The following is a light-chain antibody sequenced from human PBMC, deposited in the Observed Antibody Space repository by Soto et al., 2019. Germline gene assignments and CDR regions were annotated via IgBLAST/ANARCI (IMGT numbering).Light chain of an antibody. CDR2: GAS. CDR3: QQYGSSPT. V-gene: IGKV3-20*01. Sequence: EIVLTQSPGTLSLSPGERATLSCRASQSVSSSYLAWYQQKPGQAPRLLIYGASSRATGIPDRFSGSGSGTDFTLTISRLAPEDVAVYYCQQYGSSPTFGQGTKVEIK. J-gene: IGKJ1*01. CDR1: QSVSSSY.